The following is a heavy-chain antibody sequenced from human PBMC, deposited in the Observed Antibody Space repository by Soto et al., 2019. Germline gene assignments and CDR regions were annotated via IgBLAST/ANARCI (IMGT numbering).Heavy chain of an antibody. V-gene: IGHV1-3*01. CDR3: ARDVVDCGGDCRTGHPMDV. Sequence: ASVKVSCKASGYTFTSYAMHWVRQAPGQRLEWMGWINAGNGNTKYSQKFQGRVTITRDTSASTAYMELSSLRSEDTAVYYCARDVVDCGGDCRTGHPMDVWGQGTTVTV. J-gene: IGHJ6*02. CDR1: GYTFTSYA. CDR2: INAGNGNT. D-gene: IGHD2-21*02.